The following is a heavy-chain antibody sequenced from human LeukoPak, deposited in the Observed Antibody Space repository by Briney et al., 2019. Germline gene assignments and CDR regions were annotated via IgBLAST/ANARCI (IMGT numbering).Heavy chain of an antibody. V-gene: IGHV1-69*01. CDR1: GGTFSSYA. J-gene: IGHJ4*02. Sequence: SVKVSCKASGGTFSSYAISWVRQAPGQGLEWMGGIIPIFGTANYAQKFLGRVTITADESTSTAYMELSSLRSEDTAVYYCARGPYYDSTFDYWGQGTLVTVSS. D-gene: IGHD3-22*01. CDR3: ARGPYYDSTFDY. CDR2: IIPIFGTA.